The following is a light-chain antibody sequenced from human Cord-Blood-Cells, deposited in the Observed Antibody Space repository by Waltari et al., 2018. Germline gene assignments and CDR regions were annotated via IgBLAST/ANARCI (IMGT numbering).Light chain of an antibody. V-gene: IGKV3-20*01. CDR1: QSVSTSY. Sequence: EIVLTQSPGTLPLSPGERATLSCRAIQSVSTSYLAWYQQKPGQAPRLLIYGASSRATGIPDRFSGGGSGTDFTLTISRLEPEDFAVYYCQQYGSSPRTFGQGTKVEIK. J-gene: IGKJ1*01. CDR2: GAS. CDR3: QQYGSSPRT.